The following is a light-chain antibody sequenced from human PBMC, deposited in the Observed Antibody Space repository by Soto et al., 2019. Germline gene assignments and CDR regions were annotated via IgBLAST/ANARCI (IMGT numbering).Light chain of an antibody. CDR3: SSYASRTTDV. CDR2: EVS. V-gene: IGLV2-14*01. Sequence: QSSLTQPASVSGSPGQSITISCARTSSHVGGYNYVSQYQQHPDKALKLMTYEVSNRPSGVSNRFSGSKSGNTASLTISGLQAEDEADYYCSSYASRTTDVFGTGTKVTVL. CDR1: SSHVGGYNY. J-gene: IGLJ1*01.